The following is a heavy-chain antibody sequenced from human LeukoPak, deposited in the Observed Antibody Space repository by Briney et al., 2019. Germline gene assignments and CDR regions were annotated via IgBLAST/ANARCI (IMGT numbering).Heavy chain of an antibody. CDR2: IYYSGST. CDR1: GDSISSSSYY. CDR3: ARDEAGDYGIGYYYYYMDV. D-gene: IGHD4-17*01. Sequence: SETLSLTCTVSGDSISSSSYYWGWIRQPPGKGLEWIGRIYYSGSTYYNPSLKSRVTISVDTSKNQFSLKLSSVTAADTAVYYCARDEAGDYGIGYYYYYMDVWGKGTTVTVSS. V-gene: IGHV4-39*07. J-gene: IGHJ6*03.